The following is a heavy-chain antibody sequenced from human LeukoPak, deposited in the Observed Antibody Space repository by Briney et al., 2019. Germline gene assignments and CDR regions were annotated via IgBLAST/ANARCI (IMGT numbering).Heavy chain of an antibody. CDR2: IYYSGST. D-gene: IGHD2-2*01. CDR3: ATSTRSRGPAFDI. V-gene: IGHV4-59*08. Sequence: SETLSLTCTVSGGSISSYYWTWIRQPPGKGLEWIGYIYYSGSTNCNPSLKSRVTISVDTSKTQFSLKLSSVTAADTAVYYCATSTRSRGPAFDIWGQGTMVTVSS. J-gene: IGHJ3*02. CDR1: GGSISSYY.